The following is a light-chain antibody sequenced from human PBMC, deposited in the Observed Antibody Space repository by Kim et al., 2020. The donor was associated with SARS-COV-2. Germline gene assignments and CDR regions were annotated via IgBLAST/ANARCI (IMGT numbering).Light chain of an antibody. Sequence: SYELTQPPSVSVAPGKTARITCGGNNIESKSVHWYQQKPDQAPVLVIYYDSDRPSGIPERFSGSNSGNTATVTISRVEAGDEADYYCQVWDRSSDRRGVFGGGTQLTVL. CDR2: YDS. CDR1: NIESKS. J-gene: IGLJ3*02. V-gene: IGLV3-21*04. CDR3: QVWDRSSDRRGV.